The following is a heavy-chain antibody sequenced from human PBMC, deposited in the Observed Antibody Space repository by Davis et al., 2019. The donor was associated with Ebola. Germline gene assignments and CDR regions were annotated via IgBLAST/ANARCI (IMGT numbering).Heavy chain of an antibody. D-gene: IGHD2-2*01. CDR1: GFTFSSYA. J-gene: IGHJ6*02. CDR3: ARGRYCSSTSCYFYYYGMDV. CDR2: ISYDGSNK. V-gene: IGHV3-30-3*01. Sequence: GESLKISCAASGFTFSSYAMHWVRQAPGKGLEWVAVISYDGSNKYYADSVKGRFTISRDNAKNSLYLQMNSLRAEDTAVYYCARGRYCSSTSCYFYYYGMDVWGQGTTVTVSS.